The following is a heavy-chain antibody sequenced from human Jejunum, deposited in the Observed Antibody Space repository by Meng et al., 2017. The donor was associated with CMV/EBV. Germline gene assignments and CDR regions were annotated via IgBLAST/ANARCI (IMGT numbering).Heavy chain of an antibody. V-gene: IGHV3-23*01. D-gene: IGHD3-10*01. J-gene: IGHJ5*02. Sequence: CAASGFIFANSFMAWVRQAPGKGLEWVATIQGGGAGVYYADSVAGRFIVSRDNSKNTLSVEMNTLRAEDTDRYYCVKDFGVWGVAFDPWGPGTLVTVSS. CDR2: IQGGGAGV. CDR3: VKDFGVWGVAFDP. CDR1: GFIFANSF.